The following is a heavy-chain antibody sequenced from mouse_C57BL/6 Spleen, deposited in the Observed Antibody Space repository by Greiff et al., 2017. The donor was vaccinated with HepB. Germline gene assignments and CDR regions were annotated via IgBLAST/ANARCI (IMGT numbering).Heavy chain of an antibody. V-gene: IGHV1-82*01. J-gene: IGHJ3*01. CDR2: IYPGDGDT. CDR3: ARSETSWFAY. CDR1: GYAFSSSW. Sequence: VKLLESGPELVKPGASVKISCKASGYAFSSSWMNWVKQRPGKGLEWIGRIYPGDGDTNYNGKFKGKATLTADKSSSTAYMELRSLTSEDSAVYFCARSETSWFAYWGQGTLVTVSA.